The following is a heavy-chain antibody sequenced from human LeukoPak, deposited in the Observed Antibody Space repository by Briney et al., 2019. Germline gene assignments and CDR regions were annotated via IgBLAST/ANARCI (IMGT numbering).Heavy chain of an antibody. CDR1: GFTFSDYY. CDR2: ISSSGSTI. Sequence: PGGSLRLSCAASGFTFSDYYMSWIRQAPGKGLEWVSYISSSGSTIYYADSVKGRFTTSRDNAKNSLYLQMNSLRAEDTAVYYCARERQTPTYYCSSISCPPWFDPWGQGTLVTVSS. D-gene: IGHD2-2*01. CDR3: ARERQTPTYYCSSISCPPWFDP. J-gene: IGHJ5*02. V-gene: IGHV3-11*01.